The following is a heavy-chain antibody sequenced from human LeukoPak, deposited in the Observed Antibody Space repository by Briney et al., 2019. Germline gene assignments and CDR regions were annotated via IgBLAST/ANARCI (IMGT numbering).Heavy chain of an antibody. CDR2: INPNSGGT. D-gene: IGHD2-2*01. Sequence: ASVKVSCKASGYTFTHYYMHWVRQAPGQGLEWVGWINPNSGGTNYAQKFQGRVTMTRDTSISTAYMELSRLRSDDTAVYYCARDRRVPTAIDYWGQGTLVTVSS. CDR1: GYTFTHYY. CDR3: ARDRRVPTAIDY. V-gene: IGHV1-2*02. J-gene: IGHJ4*02.